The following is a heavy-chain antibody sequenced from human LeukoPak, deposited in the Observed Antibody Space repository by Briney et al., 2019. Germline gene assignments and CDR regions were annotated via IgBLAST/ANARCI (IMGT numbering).Heavy chain of an antibody. J-gene: IGHJ4*02. CDR3: ARRTTGTKWFEY. V-gene: IGHV5-51*01. Sequence: GESLKISCKGSGYRFTNYWIGWLRHIPGKDLEWMGIIYPGDSDTRYSPSFQGQVTISVDKSMSTAHLQWSSLKDSDTAMYYCARRTTGTKWFEYWGQGTLVTVSS. D-gene: IGHD1-1*01. CDR2: IYPGDSDT. CDR1: GYRFTNYW.